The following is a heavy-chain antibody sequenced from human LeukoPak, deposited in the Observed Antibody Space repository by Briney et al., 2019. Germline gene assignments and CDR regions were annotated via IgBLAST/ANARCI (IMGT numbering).Heavy chain of an antibody. D-gene: IGHD4-23*01. CDR3: TTGETVVIRNDAFDS. V-gene: IGHV3-73*01. CDR1: GFTFSDSA. CDR2: IRSKADSHAT. Sequence: PGGSLKLSCAASGFTFSDSAMHWVRQASGKGLEWVGRIRSKADSHATAYAASVQGRLTISRDDSRNTAYLQMNSLKTGDTAVYYCTTGETVVIRNDAFDSWGQGTMVTVSS. J-gene: IGHJ3*02.